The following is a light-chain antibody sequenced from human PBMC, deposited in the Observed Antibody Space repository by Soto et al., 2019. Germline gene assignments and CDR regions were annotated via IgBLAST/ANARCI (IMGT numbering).Light chain of an antibody. CDR3: CSYAASYTW. Sequence: QSALTQPRSVSGSPGQSVTISCTGTSSDVGGYNYVSWYQQHPGKAPKLMIYDVSKRPSGVPDRFSGSKSGNTASLTISGLQAEDEAGYYCCSYAASYTWFGGGTKLTVL. J-gene: IGLJ3*02. CDR1: SSDVGGYNY. CDR2: DVS. V-gene: IGLV2-11*01.